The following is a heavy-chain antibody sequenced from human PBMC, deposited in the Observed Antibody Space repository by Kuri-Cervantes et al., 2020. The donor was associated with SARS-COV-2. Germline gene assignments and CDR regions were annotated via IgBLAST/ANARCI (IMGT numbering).Heavy chain of an antibody. D-gene: IGHD3-3*01. V-gene: IGHV4-59*05. Sequence: ESLKISCTVSGGSISSHYWSWIRQPPGKGLEWIGSIYYSGSTYYNPSLKSRVTISVDTSKNQFSLKLSSVTAADTAVYYCARLYYDFWSGYYKNDAFDIWGQGTMVTVSS. CDR3: ARLYYDFWSGYYKNDAFDI. CDR1: GGSISSHY. J-gene: IGHJ3*02. CDR2: IYYSGST.